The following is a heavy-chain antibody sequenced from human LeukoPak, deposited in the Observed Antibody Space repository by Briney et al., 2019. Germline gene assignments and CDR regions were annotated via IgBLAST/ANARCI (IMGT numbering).Heavy chain of an antibody. D-gene: IGHD3-22*01. CDR1: GFTFSSRA. CDR2: ISGSGADT. Sequence: GGSLRLSCAASGFTFSSRAMNWVRQAPGKGLEWVSGISGSGADTYYADSVKGRFTISRDNSKNTVHLQMSSLRAEDTAIYYCAKRPDSHDYWGQGTLVTVSS. CDR3: AKRPDSHDY. V-gene: IGHV3-23*01. J-gene: IGHJ4*02.